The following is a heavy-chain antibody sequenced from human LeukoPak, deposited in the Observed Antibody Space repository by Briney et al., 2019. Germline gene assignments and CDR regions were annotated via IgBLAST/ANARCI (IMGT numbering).Heavy chain of an antibody. CDR3: ARERAPRPGNRDVVVPAARRTYWYFDL. CDR2: IWYDGSNK. D-gene: IGHD2-2*01. CDR1: GFTFSSYG. V-gene: IGHV3-33*08. Sequence: PGGSLRLSCAASGFTFSSYGMHWVRQAPGKGLEWVAVIWYDGSNKYYADSVKGRFTISRDNSKNTLYLQMNSLRAEDTAVYYCARERAPRPGNRDVVVPAARRTYWYFDLWGRGTLVTVSS. J-gene: IGHJ2*01.